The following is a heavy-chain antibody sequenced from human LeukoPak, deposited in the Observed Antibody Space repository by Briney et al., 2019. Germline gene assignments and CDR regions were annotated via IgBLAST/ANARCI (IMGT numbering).Heavy chain of an antibody. Sequence: GGSLRLSCAASGFLFSTYWMTWVRQAPGKGLEWVANIEQDGSEKYYVDSVTGRFTIFRDNAKNLLYLQMNSLRAEDTAVYYCARGYGDYGLWGQGTLVTVSS. CDR3: ARGYGDYGL. CDR1: GFLFSTYW. J-gene: IGHJ4*02. V-gene: IGHV3-7*03. CDR2: IEQDGSEK. D-gene: IGHD4-17*01.